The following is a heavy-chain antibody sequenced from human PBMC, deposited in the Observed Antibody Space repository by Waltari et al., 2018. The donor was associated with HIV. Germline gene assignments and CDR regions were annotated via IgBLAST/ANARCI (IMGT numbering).Heavy chain of an antibody. D-gene: IGHD2-15*01. Sequence: EVQLVESGGNLVQPGGSLRLSCAASGFTFNSYWMHWVRQAPGKGLVWVSRSNREATSKAYADSGKGRFTISRDNAKNTLYLQMNSLRAEDTAVYYCARGFRVGCSDATCYSHYWGQGTLVTVSS. CDR2: SNREATSK. J-gene: IGHJ4*02. CDR1: GFTFNSYW. CDR3: ARGFRVGCSDATCYSHY. V-gene: IGHV3-74*01.